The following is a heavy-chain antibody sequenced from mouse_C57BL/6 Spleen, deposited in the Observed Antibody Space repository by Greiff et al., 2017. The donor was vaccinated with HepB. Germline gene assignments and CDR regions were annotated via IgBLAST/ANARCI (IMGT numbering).Heavy chain of an antibody. Sequence: QVQLQQSGAELVRPGTSVKMSCKASGYTFTNYWIGWAKQRPGHGLEWIGDIYPGGGYTNYNEKFKGKATLTADKASSTAYMQFSSLTSEDSAIYYCARIYYDYDVGNCFDYWGQGTTLTVSS. CDR2: IYPGGGYT. CDR1: GYTFTNYW. J-gene: IGHJ2*01. V-gene: IGHV1-63*01. CDR3: ARIYYDYDVGNCFDY. D-gene: IGHD2-4*01.